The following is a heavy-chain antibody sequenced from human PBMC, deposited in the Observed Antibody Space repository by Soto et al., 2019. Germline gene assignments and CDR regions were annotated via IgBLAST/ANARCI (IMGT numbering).Heavy chain of an antibody. Sequence: GASVKVSCKASGYTFTSYGISWVRQAPGQGLEWMGWISAYNGNTNYAQKLQGRVSMTTDTSTSTAYMELRSLRPDDTAVYYCARDVTRNYYDSSGHYYFDYWGQGTLVTVSS. V-gene: IGHV1-18*01. D-gene: IGHD3-22*01. CDR2: ISAYNGNT. CDR3: ARDVTRNYYDSSGHYYFDY. J-gene: IGHJ4*02. CDR1: GYTFTSYG.